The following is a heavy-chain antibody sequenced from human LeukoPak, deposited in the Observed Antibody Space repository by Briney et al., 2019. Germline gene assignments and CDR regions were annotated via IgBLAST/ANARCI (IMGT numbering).Heavy chain of an antibody. D-gene: IGHD3-16*01. CDR3: AKQMSTVTFMPFDY. CDR1: GFTLRGHA. Sequence: GGSQTLLCAASGFTLRGHAVSWGRQAPGKGLEWVSAISGSGSSTDYVDSVNGRFTNSRDNSKNTLYLKMNSLRADDTAVYYCAKQMSTVTFMPFDYWGQ. J-gene: IGHJ4*02. V-gene: IGHV3-23*01. CDR2: ISGSGSST.